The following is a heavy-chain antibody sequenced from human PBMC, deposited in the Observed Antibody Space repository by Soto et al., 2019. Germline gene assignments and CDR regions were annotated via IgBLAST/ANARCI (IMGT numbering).Heavy chain of an antibody. CDR3: AKLHHSSSWYLDAFDI. J-gene: IGHJ3*02. CDR2: ISGSGGST. CDR1: GFTFSSYA. V-gene: IGHV3-23*01. Sequence: EVQLLESGGGLVQPGGSLRLSCAASGFTFSSYAMSWVRQAPGKGLEWVSAISGSGGSTYYADSVKGRFTISRDNSNNTLYLKMNSLRAEDTAVYYCAKLHHSSSWYLDAFDIWGQGTMVTVSS. D-gene: IGHD6-13*01.